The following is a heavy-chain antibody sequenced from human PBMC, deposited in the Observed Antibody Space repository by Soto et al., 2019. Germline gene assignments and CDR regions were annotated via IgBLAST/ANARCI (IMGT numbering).Heavy chain of an antibody. Sequence: QVQLVQSGAEVRKPGSSVKVSCKTSGGLISKYSFNWVRQAPGQGLEWMGGVLPISGSTDYAQKFQGRLTITADRSTSTVDMEVSRLRSDDTANYYCATIRVRGGPLRFEDGGQGMLISVSS. CDR1: GGLISKYS. V-gene: IGHV1-69*06. CDR2: VLPISGST. CDR3: ATIRVRGGPLRFED. J-gene: IGHJ4*01. D-gene: IGHD5-12*01.